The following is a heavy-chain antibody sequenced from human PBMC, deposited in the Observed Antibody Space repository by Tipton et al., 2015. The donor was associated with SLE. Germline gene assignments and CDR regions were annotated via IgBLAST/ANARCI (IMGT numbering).Heavy chain of an antibody. Sequence: TLSLTCAVYGGSFSDYCWSWIRQPPGKGLEWIGEINHSGSTNYNPSLKSRVTISLDTSKNQFSLKLSSVTAADTAVYYCASWGPIVYYYYYMDVWGKGTTVTVSS. V-gene: IGHV4-34*01. J-gene: IGHJ6*03. CDR1: GGSFSDYC. D-gene: IGHD3-16*01. CDR2: INHSGST. CDR3: ASWGPIVYYYYYMDV.